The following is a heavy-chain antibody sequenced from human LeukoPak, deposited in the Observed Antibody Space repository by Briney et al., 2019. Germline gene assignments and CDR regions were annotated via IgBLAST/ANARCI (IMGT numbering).Heavy chain of an antibody. CDR1: GFTFSSYA. D-gene: IGHD2-2*02. J-gene: IGHJ3*02. CDR2: ISGSGGST. CDR3: AKERSDIVVVPAAIHSAFDI. V-gene: IGHV3-23*01. Sequence: GGSLRLSCAASGFTFSSYAMSWVRQAPGKGLEWVSAISGSGGSTYYPDSVKGRFTISRDNSKNTLYLQMNSLRAEDTAVYYCAKERSDIVVVPAAIHSAFDIWGQGTMVTVSS.